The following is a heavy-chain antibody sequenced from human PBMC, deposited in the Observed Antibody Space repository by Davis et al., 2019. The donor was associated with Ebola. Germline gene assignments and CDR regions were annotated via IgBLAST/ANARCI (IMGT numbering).Heavy chain of an antibody. V-gene: IGHV3-9*01. CDR2: ISWNSGSI. CDR1: GFTFDDYA. Sequence: PGGSLRLSCAASGFTFDDYAMHWVRQAPGKGLEWVSGISWNSGSIGYADSVKGRFTISRDNAKNSLYLQMNSLRAEDTALYYCAKDKGDDPRYYFDYWGQGTLVTVSS. CDR3: AKDKGDDPRYYFDY. J-gene: IGHJ4*02. D-gene: IGHD1-1*01.